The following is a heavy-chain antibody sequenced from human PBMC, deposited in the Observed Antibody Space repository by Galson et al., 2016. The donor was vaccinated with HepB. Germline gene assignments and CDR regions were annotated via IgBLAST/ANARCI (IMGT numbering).Heavy chain of an antibody. CDR3: AKGLYNDFWSGFPPYYDYVMDV. D-gene: IGHD3-3*01. V-gene: IGHV3-30*18. J-gene: IGHJ6*02. CDR1: GFTFSSYG. Sequence: SLSLSCAASGFTFSSYGMHWVRQAPGQGLEWVAVVSFDGSQKYYPDSVTGRFAISRAKSKNTLFLHVSSLSTEDTAIYYCAKGLYNDFWSGFPPYYDYVMDVWGQGTTVTVSS. CDR2: VSFDGSQK.